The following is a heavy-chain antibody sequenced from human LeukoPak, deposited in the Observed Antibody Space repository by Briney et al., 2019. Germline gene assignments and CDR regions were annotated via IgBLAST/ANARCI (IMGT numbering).Heavy chain of an antibody. CDR1: GGSINSNIYY. V-gene: IGHV4-39*07. Sequence: SETLSLTCTVSGGSINSNIYYWAWIRQPPGKGLEWIGSVSYSENTYYNPSLKSRVTISLDMSKNQFSLKLSSVTAADTAMYYCARDNPLPFDPWGQGTLVTVSS. J-gene: IGHJ5*02. CDR2: VSYSENT. CDR3: ARDNPLPFDP.